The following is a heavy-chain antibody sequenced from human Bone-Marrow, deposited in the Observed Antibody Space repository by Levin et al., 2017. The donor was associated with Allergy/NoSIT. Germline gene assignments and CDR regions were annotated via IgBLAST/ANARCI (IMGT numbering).Heavy chain of an antibody. CDR3: ARGIRNQLFSDS. CDR2: VNPNSGRT. J-gene: IGHJ4*02. D-gene: IGHD1-14*01. V-gene: IGHV1-8*01. CDR1: GYSFADYD. Sequence: VASVKVSCRASGYSFADYDVNWVRQATGQGLEYMGWVNPNSGRTNYTPKFRGRVAMTTDPSINTAYMELSSLRSEDTAVYYCARGIRNQLFSDSWGQGTLVTVSS.